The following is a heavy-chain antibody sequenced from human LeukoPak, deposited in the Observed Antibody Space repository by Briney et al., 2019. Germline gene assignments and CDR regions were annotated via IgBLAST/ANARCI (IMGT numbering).Heavy chain of an antibody. D-gene: IGHD2-2*01. CDR1: GFTFSSYA. CDR2: ISGSGGST. Sequence: GGSLRLSCAASGFTFSSYAMSWVRQAPGKGLEWVSAISGSGGSTYYADSVKGRFTISRDNSKNTLYLQMNSLRAEDTAVYYCARAYQLLDWFDPWGQGTLVTVSS. CDR3: ARAYQLLDWFDP. J-gene: IGHJ5*02. V-gene: IGHV3-23*01.